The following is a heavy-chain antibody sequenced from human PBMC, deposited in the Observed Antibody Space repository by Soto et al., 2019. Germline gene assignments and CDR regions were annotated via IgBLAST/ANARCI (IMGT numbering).Heavy chain of an antibody. CDR1: GYTFTSYA. CDR3: ARDPSSSRYYDSSGYYTYGMDV. CDR2: INAGNGNT. V-gene: IGHV1-3*01. J-gene: IGHJ6*02. Sequence: ASVKVSCKASGYTFTSYAMHWVRQAPGQRLEWMGWINAGNGNTKYSQKFQGRVTITRDTSASTAYMELSSLRSEDTAVYYCARDPSSSRYYDSSGYYTYGMDVWGQGTTVTVSS. D-gene: IGHD3-22*01.